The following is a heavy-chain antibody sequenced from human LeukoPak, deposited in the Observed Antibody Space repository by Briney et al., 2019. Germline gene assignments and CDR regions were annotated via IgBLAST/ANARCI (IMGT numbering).Heavy chain of an antibody. D-gene: IGHD3-22*01. CDR3: ARVVTPDYYDSSYFDY. CDR2: IIPIFGTA. CDR1: GGTFSSYA. Sequence: SVKVSCKASGGTFSSYAISWVRQAPGQGLEWMGRIIPIFGTANYAQKFQGRVTITTDESTSTAYMELSSLRSEDTAVYYCARVVTPDYYDSSYFDYGGQGTLVTVSS. J-gene: IGHJ4*02. V-gene: IGHV1-69*05.